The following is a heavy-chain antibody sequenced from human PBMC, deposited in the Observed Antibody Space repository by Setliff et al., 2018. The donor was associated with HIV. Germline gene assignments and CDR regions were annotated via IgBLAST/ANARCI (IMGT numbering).Heavy chain of an antibody. Sequence: PSETLSLTCTVSGGSISSYYWTWLRQFPGKGLEWIGFIFYTGSATYNPSLKSQASISVDTSRNEFSLKLSSVTAADTAVCFCARGGAFCGRDSCYYLDYWGQGNPVTVSS. J-gene: IGHJ4*02. V-gene: IGHV4-59*12. CDR1: GGSISSYY. D-gene: IGHD2-21*02. CDR3: ARGGAFCGRDSCYYLDY. CDR2: IFYTGSA.